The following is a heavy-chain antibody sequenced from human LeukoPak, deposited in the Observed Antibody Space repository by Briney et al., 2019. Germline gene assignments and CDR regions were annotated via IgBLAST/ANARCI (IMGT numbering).Heavy chain of an antibody. Sequence: GASVKVSCKASGYTFTGYYIHWVRQAPGQGLEWMGWINPNSGGTNSAQKFQGRATMTSDTSISTAYMELSRLRSDDTAVYYCARDTAMAEFDYWGQGTLVTVPS. CDR1: GYTFTGYY. CDR3: ARDTAMAEFDY. CDR2: INPNSGGT. D-gene: IGHD5-18*01. J-gene: IGHJ4*02. V-gene: IGHV1-2*02.